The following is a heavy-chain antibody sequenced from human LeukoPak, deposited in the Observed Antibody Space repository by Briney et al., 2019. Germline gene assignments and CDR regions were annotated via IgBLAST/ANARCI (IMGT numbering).Heavy chain of an antibody. CDR2: ISWNSGSI. D-gene: IGHD3-22*01. J-gene: IGHJ4*02. CDR3: AKELYYYDSSGFDY. CDR1: GDSIKSYY. V-gene: IGHV3-9*01. Sequence: LSLTCTVSGDSIKSYYWTWIRQPAGKGLEWVSGISWNSGSIGYADSVKGRFTISRDNAKNSLYLQMNSLRAEDTALYYCAKELYYYDSSGFDYWGQGTLVTVSS.